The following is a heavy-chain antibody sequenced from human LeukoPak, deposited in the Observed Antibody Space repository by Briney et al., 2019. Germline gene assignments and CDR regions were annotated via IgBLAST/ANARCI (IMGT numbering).Heavy chain of an antibody. Sequence: SETLSLTCTVSGGSISNSYWSWMRQPPGKGLEWIGYISYNESPDYSPSLKSRVTISADTSKNQFSLTLSSVTAADTAVYYCARDHWLLSSNTWYYYGVDVWGQGTTVTVSS. CDR3: ARDHWLLSSNTWYYYGVDV. D-gene: IGHD3-9*01. J-gene: IGHJ6*02. CDR1: GGSISNSY. CDR2: ISYNESP. V-gene: IGHV4-59*01.